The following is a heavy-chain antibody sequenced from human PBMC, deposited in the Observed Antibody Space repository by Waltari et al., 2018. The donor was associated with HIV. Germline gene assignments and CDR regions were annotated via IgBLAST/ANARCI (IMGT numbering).Heavy chain of an antibody. V-gene: IGHV3-23*04. D-gene: IGHD3-22*01. CDR1: GFTSTNYA. CDR2: IIGSGCST. CDR3: AKDDSTGSSGYYPFHY. Sequence: EVQLVESGGGLVQPGGSLRLSCAASGFTSTNYAMNWVRQAPGKGLEWVSAIIGSGCSTYYADSVKGRFTISRDNSKNTLYLQMNSRRAEDTAVYYCAKDDSTGSSGYYPFHYWGQGTLITVSS. J-gene: IGHJ4*02.